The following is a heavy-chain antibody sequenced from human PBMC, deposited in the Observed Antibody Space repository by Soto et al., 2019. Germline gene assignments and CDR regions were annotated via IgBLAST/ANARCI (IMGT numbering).Heavy chain of an antibody. CDR3: GRDGGRLSEWIDN. J-gene: IGHJ4*02. Sequence: QVQLVQSGAEVKKPGSSVKVSCKASGGTFSSYSINWVRQAPGQGLEWMGGIIPIFGTANYAQKFQGRVTITADEDTSTAFMVLIGRLSEDTAVDYCGRDGGRLSEWIDNWGQGTLVTVSS. V-gene: IGHV1-69*01. CDR2: IIPIFGTA. D-gene: IGHD1-26*01. CDR1: GGTFSSYS.